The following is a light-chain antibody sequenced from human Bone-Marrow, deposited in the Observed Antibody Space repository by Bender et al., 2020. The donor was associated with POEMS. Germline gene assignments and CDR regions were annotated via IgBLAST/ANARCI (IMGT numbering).Light chain of an antibody. Sequence: SYVLTQPPSVSVAPGMTATIPCGGERIGNKIVHWYLQRPGQAPVLVIYDDSERPSGIPERISGSNSGKTATATLTITRVEAGDEADYYCQVWDTSSDHYVFGPGTKVTVL. CDR1: RIGNKI. J-gene: IGLJ1*01. CDR2: DDS. CDR3: QVWDTSSDHYV. V-gene: IGLV3-21*01.